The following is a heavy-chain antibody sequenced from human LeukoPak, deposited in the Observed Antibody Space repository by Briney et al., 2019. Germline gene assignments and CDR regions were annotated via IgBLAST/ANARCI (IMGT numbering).Heavy chain of an antibody. V-gene: IGHV4-59*01. J-gene: IGHJ3*02. CDR3: ARERGNYYDSSGYHDAFDI. CDR1: GGSISSYY. D-gene: IGHD3-22*01. CDR2: IYYSGST. Sequence: SETLSLTCTVSGGSISSYYWSWIRQPPGKGLEWIGYIYYSGSTNYNPSLKSRVTISVATSKNQFSLKLSSVTAADTAVYYCARERGNYYDSSGYHDAFDIWGQGTMVTVSS.